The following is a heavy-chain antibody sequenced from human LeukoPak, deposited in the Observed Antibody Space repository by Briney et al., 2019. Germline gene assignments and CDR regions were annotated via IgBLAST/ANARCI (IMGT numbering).Heavy chain of an antibody. D-gene: IGHD3-3*01. V-gene: IGHV3-48*01. CDR2: ISSGSNTI. J-gene: IGHJ4*02. Sequence: PGGSLRLSCAASGFIFSTYSMNWVRQAPGKGLEWVSYISSGSNTIYYADSVKGRFTISRDNAKNSLYLQMNSLRAEDTAVYYCAKDAGITIFGVVPPDYWGQGTLLTVSS. CDR3: AKDAGITIFGVVPPDY. CDR1: GFIFSTYS.